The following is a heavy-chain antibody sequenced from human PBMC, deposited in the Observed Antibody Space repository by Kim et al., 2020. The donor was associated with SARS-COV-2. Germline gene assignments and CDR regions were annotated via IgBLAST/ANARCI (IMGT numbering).Heavy chain of an antibody. D-gene: IGHD2-15*01. V-gene: IGHV1-69*04. Sequence: YAQKFQGRVTITADKSTSTAYMELSSLRSEDTAVYYCASEIGRSGGRDDYWGQGTLVTVSS. CDR3: ASEIGRSGGRDDY. J-gene: IGHJ4*02.